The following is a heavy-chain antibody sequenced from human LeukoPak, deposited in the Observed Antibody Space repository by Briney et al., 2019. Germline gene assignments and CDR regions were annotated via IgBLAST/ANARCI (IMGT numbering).Heavy chain of an antibody. CDR3: ARGEYYFDGGY. J-gene: IGHJ4*02. D-gene: IGHD3-9*01. V-gene: IGHV3-7*04. Sequence: GGSLRLSCAVSGLTFTRFWMSWVRQAPGKGLEWVANIKQDGSEKNYVDSVKGRFTISGDNAKNSLFLQMNSLRVEDTAVYYCARGEYYFDGGYWGQGTLVTVFS. CDR2: IKQDGSEK. CDR1: GLTFTRFW.